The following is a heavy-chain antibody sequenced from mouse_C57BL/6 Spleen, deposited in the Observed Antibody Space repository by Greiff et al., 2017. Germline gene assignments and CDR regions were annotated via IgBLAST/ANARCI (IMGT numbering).Heavy chain of an antibody. D-gene: IGHD3-3*01. Sequence: EVQLKESGAELVRPGASVKLSCTASGFNIKDDYMHWVKQRPEQGLEWIGWIDPENGDTEYASKFQGKATITADTSSNTAYLQLSSLTSEDTAVYYCTTLEGDYYAMDYWGQGTSVTVSS. CDR2: IDPENGDT. CDR1: GFNIKDDY. V-gene: IGHV14-4*01. J-gene: IGHJ4*01. CDR3: TTLEGDYYAMDY.